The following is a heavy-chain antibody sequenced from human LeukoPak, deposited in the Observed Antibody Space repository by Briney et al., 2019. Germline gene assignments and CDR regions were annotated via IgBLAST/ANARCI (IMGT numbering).Heavy chain of an antibody. CDR1: GGXISSYY. J-gene: IGHJ4*02. CDR3: ARSVAGGFDY. D-gene: IGHD6-19*01. V-gene: IGHV4-59*01. Sequence: SETLSLTCTVSGGXISSYYCNWIRQPPGKGLELIGEIYYSGSTSYNPSLKSRVTISVDTSKNQFSLNLSSVTAADTAVYYCARSVAGGFDYWGQGTLVTVSP. CDR2: IYYSGST.